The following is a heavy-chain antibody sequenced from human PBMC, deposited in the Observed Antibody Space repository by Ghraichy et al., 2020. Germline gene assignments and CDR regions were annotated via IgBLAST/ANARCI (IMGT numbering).Heavy chain of an antibody. J-gene: IGHJ6*03. CDR3: ARTARSGDHYYYYYYMDV. CDR2: ISSSGSTI. Sequence: GGSLRLSCAASGFTFSSYEMNWVRQALGKGLEWVSYISSSGSTIYYADSVKGRFTISRDNAKNSLYLQMNSLRAEDTAVYYCARTARSGDHYYYYYYMDVWGKGTMVTVSS. D-gene: IGHD3-10*01. CDR1: GFTFSSYE. V-gene: IGHV3-48*03.